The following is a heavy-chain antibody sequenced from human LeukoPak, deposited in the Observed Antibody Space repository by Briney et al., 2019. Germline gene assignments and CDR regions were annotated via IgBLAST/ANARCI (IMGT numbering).Heavy chain of an antibody. V-gene: IGHV4-39*01. D-gene: IGHD3-22*01. J-gene: IGHJ4*02. Sequence: SETLSLTCTVSGGSITSGAYYWGWIRQPPGKGLEWIGSINYSGSTYANPSLKRRVTISVDTSKNQFFLKLISVTAADTAVYYCARNRRSYDSSGYQNYFAYWGQGTLVIVSS. CDR1: GGSITSGAYY. CDR2: INYSGST. CDR3: ARNRRSYDSSGYQNYFAY.